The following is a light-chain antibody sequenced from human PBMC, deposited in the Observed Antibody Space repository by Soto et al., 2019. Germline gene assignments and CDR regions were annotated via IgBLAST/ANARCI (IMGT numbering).Light chain of an antibody. V-gene: IGKV3-15*01. Sequence: EMVMTQSPATLSVSPGERATLSCRASQNLSRNLAWYQQQPGQAPLLLIFYASTRATGIPARFSGSGSGTDFTLTISSLQSEDFEVYYCQQYDRWPHTFGQGTKLEIK. CDR3: QQYDRWPHT. J-gene: IGKJ2*01. CDR1: QNLSRN. CDR2: YAS.